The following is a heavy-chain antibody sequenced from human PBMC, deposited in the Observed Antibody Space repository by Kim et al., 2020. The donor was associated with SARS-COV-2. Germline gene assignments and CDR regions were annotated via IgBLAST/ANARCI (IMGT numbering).Heavy chain of an antibody. CDR1: GFTFISYW. CDR3: ARGRGGWYH. V-gene: IGHV3-7*01. J-gene: IGHJ5*02. CDR2: IKPDGSEK. D-gene: IGHD6-19*01. Sequence: GGSLRLSCAASGFTFISYWMSWVRQAPGKGLEWVANIKPDGSEKYYVDSVKGRFTISRDNAKNSLYLQMNSLRAEDTAVYYCARGRGGWYHWGQGTLVTVSS.